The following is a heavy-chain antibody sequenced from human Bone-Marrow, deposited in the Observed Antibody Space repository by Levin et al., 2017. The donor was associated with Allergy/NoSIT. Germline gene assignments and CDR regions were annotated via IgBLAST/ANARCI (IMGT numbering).Heavy chain of an antibody. CDR3: ARIRKLLGLDY. CDR1: GDSISSSSYY. CDR2: IYYSGYT. Sequence: PSETLSLTCTVSGDSISSSSYYWGWIRQPPGKGLEWIGSIYYSGYTYYNPSLKSRIAMSVDTSRDQFSLKLSSVTAADTAVYYCARIRKLLGLDYWGQGTLVTVSS. D-gene: IGHD1-7*01. V-gene: IGHV4-39*07. J-gene: IGHJ4*02.